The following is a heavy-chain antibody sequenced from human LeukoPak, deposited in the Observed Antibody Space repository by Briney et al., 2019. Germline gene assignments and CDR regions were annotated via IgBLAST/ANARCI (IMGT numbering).Heavy chain of an antibody. V-gene: IGHV1-2*02. Sequence: ASVKVSCKASGYTFTGYYMHWVRQAPGQGLDWMGWINPNSGGTNYAQKFQGRVTMTRDTSISTAYMELSRLRSDDTAVYYCAREAPRYYGSGSHGEFDYWGQGTLVTVSS. CDR3: AREAPRYYGSGSHGEFDY. D-gene: IGHD3-10*01. J-gene: IGHJ4*02. CDR1: GYTFTGYY. CDR2: INPNSGGT.